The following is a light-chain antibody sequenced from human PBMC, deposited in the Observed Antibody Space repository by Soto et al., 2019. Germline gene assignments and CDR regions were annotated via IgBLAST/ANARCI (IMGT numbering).Light chain of an antibody. CDR1: QDITSY. CDR2: AAS. J-gene: IGKJ1*01. V-gene: IGKV1-8*01. Sequence: AIRMTQSPSSLSASTGDRVTITCRASQDITSYLAWYQQKPGKAPKLLIYAASTLQSGVPSRFSGSGSGTDFTLTISCLQSEDFATYYCPQYYSYPRTFGQGTKVEIK. CDR3: PQYYSYPRT.